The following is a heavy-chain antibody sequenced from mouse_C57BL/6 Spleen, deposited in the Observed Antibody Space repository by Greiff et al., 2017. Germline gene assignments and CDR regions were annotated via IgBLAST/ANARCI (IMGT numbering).Heavy chain of an antibody. Sequence: VQLQQSGAELVRPGASVKLSCTASGFNIKDYYMHWVKQRPEQGLEWIGRIDPEDGDTEYAPKFQGKATMTADTSSSTAYLQLSSLTSEDTAVYYCTLYDYHYYAMDYWGQGTSVTVSS. J-gene: IGHJ4*01. CDR2: IDPEDGDT. CDR1: GFNIKDYY. D-gene: IGHD2-4*01. CDR3: TLYDYHYYAMDY. V-gene: IGHV14-1*01.